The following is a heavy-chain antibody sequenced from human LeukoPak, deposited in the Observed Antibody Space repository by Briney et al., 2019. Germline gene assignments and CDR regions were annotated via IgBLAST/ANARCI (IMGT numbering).Heavy chain of an antibody. CDR2: IKEDGSDK. CDR3: ARVHWYFDF. V-gene: IGHV3-7*04. J-gene: IGHJ2*01. Sequence: GGSLRLSCAASGFTFSSYWMSWVRQAPGKGLGWVAHIKEDGSDKNYVDSVKGRFTISRDNAKNSLYLQMNSLRVEDTAVYYCARVHWYFDFWGRGTLVTVSS. CDR1: GFTFSSYW.